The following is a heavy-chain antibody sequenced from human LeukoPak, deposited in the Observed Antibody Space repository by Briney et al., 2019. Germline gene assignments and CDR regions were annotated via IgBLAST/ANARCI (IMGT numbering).Heavy chain of an antibody. D-gene: IGHD3-3*01. CDR2: IRYDGSNK. Sequence: GGSLRLSCAASGFTFSSYGMHWVRQAPGKGLEWVAFIRYDGSNKYYADSVKGRFTISRDNAKNSLYLQMNSLRVEDTAVYCCAGGSGWTSNYWGQGTLVTVSS. CDR1: GFTFSSYG. J-gene: IGHJ4*02. V-gene: IGHV3-30*02. CDR3: AGGSGWTSNY.